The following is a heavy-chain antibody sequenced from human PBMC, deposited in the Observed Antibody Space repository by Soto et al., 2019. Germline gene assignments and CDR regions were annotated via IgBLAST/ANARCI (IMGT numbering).Heavy chain of an antibody. D-gene: IGHD6-19*01. Sequence: AGGSVMISQEGRWWNLTTYWMGLVRQMPGKGLEWMGITHGGDANTRYSPSFEGEVTISADKSITTAYLQWSSLKAADTVMYYCARRGTYSSGCDYWGQGTLVTVSS. J-gene: IGHJ4*02. V-gene: IGHV5-51*03. CDR3: ARRGTYSSGCDY. CDR1: WWNLTTYW. CDR2: THGGDANT.